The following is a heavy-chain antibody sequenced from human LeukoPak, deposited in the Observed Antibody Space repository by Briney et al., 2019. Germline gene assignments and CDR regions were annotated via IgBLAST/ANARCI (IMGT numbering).Heavy chain of an antibody. CDR3: ARGSGPTDY. CDR2: ISYDGSNK. V-gene: IGHV3-30-3*01. J-gene: IGHJ4*02. D-gene: IGHD6-19*01. Sequence: GGSLRLSCAASVFTFSSYAMHWVRQAPGKGLEWVAVISYDGSNKYYADSVKGRFTISRDNSKNTLYLQMNSLRAEDTAVYYCARGSGPTDYWGQGTLVTVSS. CDR1: VFTFSSYA.